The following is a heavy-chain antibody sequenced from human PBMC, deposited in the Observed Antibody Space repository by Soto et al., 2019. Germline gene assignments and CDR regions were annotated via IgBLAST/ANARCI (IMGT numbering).Heavy chain of an antibody. Sequence: GASVKVSCKASGYTFTSYGISWVRQAPGQGLEWMGWISAYNGNTNYAQKLQGRVTMTTDTSTSTAYMELRSLRSDDTAVYYCARARHYDFLSCYSPQVYYDRMDVWGQGSTVTGSS. D-gene: IGHD3-3*01. V-gene: IGHV1-18*01. CDR3: ARARHYDFLSCYSPQVYYDRMDV. CDR1: GYTFTSYG. J-gene: IGHJ6*02. CDR2: ISAYNGNT.